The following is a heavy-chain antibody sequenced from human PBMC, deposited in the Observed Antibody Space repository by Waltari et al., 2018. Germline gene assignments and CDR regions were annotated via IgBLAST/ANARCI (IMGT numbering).Heavy chain of an antibody. Sequence: EVQVLESGGALVQPGGFLRLSCAASGFTFTNYAMTWVRQAPGKGLEWVSTISRGADMSYYADSVKGRFTISRDNSKNTLYLQMNSLKTEDTALYYCAKGGRSSWDGFEIWGQGTMVTVSS. J-gene: IGHJ3*02. CDR3: AKGGRSSWDGFEI. D-gene: IGHD6-13*01. V-gene: IGHV3-23*01. CDR2: ISRGADMS. CDR1: GFTFTNYA.